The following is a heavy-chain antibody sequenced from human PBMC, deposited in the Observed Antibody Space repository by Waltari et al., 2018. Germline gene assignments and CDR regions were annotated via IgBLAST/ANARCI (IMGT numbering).Heavy chain of an antibody. J-gene: IGHJ5*02. V-gene: IGHV4-34*01. Sequence: QVQLQQWGAGLLKPSATLSLTCAVYGGSFSGYYWSWIRQPPGKGLEWIGEINHSGSTNYNPSLKSRVTISVDTSKNQFSLKLSSVTAADTAVYYCARATEDNWFDPWGQGTLVTVSS. CDR1: GGSFSGYY. CDR2: INHSGST. CDR3: ARATEDNWFDP.